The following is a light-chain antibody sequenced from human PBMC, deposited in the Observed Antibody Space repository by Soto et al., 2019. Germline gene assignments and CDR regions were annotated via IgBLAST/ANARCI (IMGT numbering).Light chain of an antibody. CDR1: QSVSSN. CDR3: QQYAYWPET. J-gene: IGKJ1*01. V-gene: IGKV3-15*01. Sequence: EIVMTPSPATLSVSPGERATLSCRASQSVSSNLAWYQQKPGQAPRLLIYGTSTRATDIPARFSGSGSGTEFTLTISSLQSGDFAVYFCQQYAYWPETFGQGTKVDIK. CDR2: GTS.